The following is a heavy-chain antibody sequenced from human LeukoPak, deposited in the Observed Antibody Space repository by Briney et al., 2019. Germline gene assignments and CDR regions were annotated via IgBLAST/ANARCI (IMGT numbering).Heavy chain of an antibody. J-gene: IGHJ4*02. V-gene: IGHV4-61*02. CDR3: AREPLSFGVVIIV. CDR2: IYTSGST. D-gene: IGHD3-3*01. CDR1: GGSISSGSYY. Sequence: PSQTLSLTCTVSGGSISSGSYYWSWIRQPAGKGLEWIGRIYTSGSTNYNPSLKSRVTISVDTSKNQFSLKLSSVTAADTAVYYCAREPLSFGVVIIVWGQGTLVTVSS.